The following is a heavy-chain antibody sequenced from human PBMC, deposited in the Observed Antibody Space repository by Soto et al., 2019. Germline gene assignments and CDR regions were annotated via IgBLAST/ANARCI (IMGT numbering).Heavy chain of an antibody. Sequence: SETLYLTCAVSGASVTSDDYYCRWIRQPPGKGLEWIGYIYHSVSTYYNPSLKSRVSISIDTSQNQFSLKLTSLTAADTAVYYCARDPIFYYASSGYGGSYFDYWGQGSRVS. CDR2: IYHSVST. J-gene: IGHJ4*02. V-gene: IGHV4-30-4*01. D-gene: IGHD3-22*01. CDR3: ARDPIFYYASSGYGGSYFDY. CDR1: GASVTSDDYY.